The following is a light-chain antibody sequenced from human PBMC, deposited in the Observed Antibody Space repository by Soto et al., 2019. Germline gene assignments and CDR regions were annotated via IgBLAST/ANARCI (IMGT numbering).Light chain of an antibody. J-gene: IGLJ2*01. CDR3: QSYDSRRDVV. CDR1: SSNIGAGYD. Sequence: QSVLTQPPSVSGAPGQRVTISCTGSSSNIGAGYDVHWYQQLPGTAPKLLIYGNSNRPSGVPDRFSGSKSGTSASLAITGLQAEDEADYYCQSYDSRRDVVFGVATKLTVL. CDR2: GNS. V-gene: IGLV1-40*01.